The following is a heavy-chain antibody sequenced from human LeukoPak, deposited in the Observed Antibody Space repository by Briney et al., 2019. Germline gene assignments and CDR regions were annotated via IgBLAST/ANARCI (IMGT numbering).Heavy chain of an antibody. Sequence: SETLSLTCTVSGGSISSYYWSWIRQPPGKGLEWIGYIYYSGSTNYNPSLKSRVTIPVDTSKNRFSLKLSSVTAADTAVYYCARESVAAAGIYFDYWGQGTLVTVSS. CDR1: GGSISSYY. D-gene: IGHD6-13*01. J-gene: IGHJ4*02. CDR2: IYYSGST. V-gene: IGHV4-59*01. CDR3: ARESVAAAGIYFDY.